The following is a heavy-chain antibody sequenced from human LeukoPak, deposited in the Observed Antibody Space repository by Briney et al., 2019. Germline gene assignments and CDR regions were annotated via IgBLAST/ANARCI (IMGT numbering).Heavy chain of an antibody. D-gene: IGHD6-6*01. CDR2: INPSGGST. Sequence: GASLKVSCKASRYTLTSYYMHCVRQAPGQGLEWKGIINPSGGSTSYAQKFQGRVTMTRDTSTSTVYMELSSLRSEDTAVYYCARPLEYSSSCLDYWGQGTLVTVSS. V-gene: IGHV1-46*03. CDR3: ARPLEYSSSCLDY. J-gene: IGHJ4*02. CDR1: RYTLTSYY.